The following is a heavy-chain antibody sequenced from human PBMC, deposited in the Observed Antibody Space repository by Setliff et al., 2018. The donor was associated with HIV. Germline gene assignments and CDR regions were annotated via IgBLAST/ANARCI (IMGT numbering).Heavy chain of an antibody. CDR3: ARRSIVGVARGFYYYNLDV. Sequence: SETLSLTCSVSGGSISNFYWSWIRQPPGKGLEWVGHIYSTGDTNYNPSLKSRVTLSADTSKNQLSLSLTSVTAADTAVYYCARRSIVGVARGFYYYNLDVWGQGTTVTVSS. D-gene: IGHD1-26*01. CDR1: GGSISNFY. J-gene: IGHJ6*02. CDR2: IYSTGDT. V-gene: IGHV4-4*07.